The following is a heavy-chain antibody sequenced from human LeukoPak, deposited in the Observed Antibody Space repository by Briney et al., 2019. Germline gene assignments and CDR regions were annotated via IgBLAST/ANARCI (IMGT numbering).Heavy chain of an antibody. CDR1: GFTFSNYA. V-gene: IGHV3-33*01. Sequence: GRSLRLSCAASGFTFSNYAMYWVRQAPGKGLEWVAIIWYDGSNKYYADSVKGRFTISRDNSKNTLYLQMNSLRAEDTAVYYCARGAYCSGSRCPGALDIWGQGTMVTVSS. CDR3: ARGAYCSGSRCPGALDI. D-gene: IGHD2-15*01. J-gene: IGHJ3*02. CDR2: IWYDGSNK.